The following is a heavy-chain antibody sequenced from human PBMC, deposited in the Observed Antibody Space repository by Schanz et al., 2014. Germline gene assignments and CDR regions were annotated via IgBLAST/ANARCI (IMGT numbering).Heavy chain of an antibody. V-gene: IGHV1-18*01. Sequence: QVRLVQSGAELKMPGATVKVSCETSGYTFTNYGVSWVRQAPGQGLEWVAWISPYNGNTAYAQILKGRVIMTTATSTATAYMELRSLTSDDTAVYYCARDRVYRFLKGENRFYFDYWGQGTLVIVSS. D-gene: IGHD3-3*01. CDR1: GYTFTNYG. CDR2: ISPYNGNT. CDR3: ARDRVYRFLKGENRFYFDY. J-gene: IGHJ4*02.